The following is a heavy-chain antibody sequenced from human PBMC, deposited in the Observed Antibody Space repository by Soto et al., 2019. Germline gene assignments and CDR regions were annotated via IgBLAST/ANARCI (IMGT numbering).Heavy chain of an antibody. V-gene: IGHV3-11*05. CDR3: AGRAGDYDYGMVV. Sequence: QVQLVESGGGLVKPGGSLRLSCAASGFTFSDYYMSWIRQAPGKGLEWVSYISSSSSYTNYADSVQGRFTISRDNAKISLYLQMTRLRAADTAVYYCAGRAGDYDYGMVVWGHGTTDTVS. CDR1: GFTFSDYY. CDR2: ISSSSSYT. J-gene: IGHJ6*02.